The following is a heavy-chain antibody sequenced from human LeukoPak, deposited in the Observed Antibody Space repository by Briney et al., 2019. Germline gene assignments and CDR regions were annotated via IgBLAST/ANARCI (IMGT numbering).Heavy chain of an antibody. J-gene: IGHJ5*02. CDR1: GFTFSSYA. Sequence: GGSLRLSCAASGFTFSSYAMSWVRQAPGKGLEWVSGISWNSGSIGYADSVKGRFTISRDNAKNSLYLQMNSLRAEDTALYYCAKDRSGYYGSGRGNWFDPWGQGTLVTVSS. CDR2: ISWNSGSI. CDR3: AKDRSGYYGSGRGNWFDP. V-gene: IGHV3-9*01. D-gene: IGHD3-10*01.